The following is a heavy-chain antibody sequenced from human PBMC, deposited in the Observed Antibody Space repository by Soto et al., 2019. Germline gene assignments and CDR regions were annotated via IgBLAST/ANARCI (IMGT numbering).Heavy chain of an antibody. CDR2: IYYTGTT. J-gene: IGHJ4*02. D-gene: IGHD1-26*01. CDR3: ARDFTGSYLGLDY. V-gene: IGHV4-31*03. CDR1: GGPISDGGYY. Sequence: ASETLSLTCTVSGGPISDGGYYWSWIRQHPGKGLEWMGYIYYTGTTYYSPSLKSRLTFSIDTSKNQFSLKLNSVTAADTAVYYCARDFTGSYLGLDYWGQGTLVTVSS.